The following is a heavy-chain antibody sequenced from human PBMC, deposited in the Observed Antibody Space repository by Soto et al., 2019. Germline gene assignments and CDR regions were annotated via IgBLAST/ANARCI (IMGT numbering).Heavy chain of an antibody. J-gene: IGHJ4*02. CDR2: IYWDDDK. Sequence: QITLKESGPTLVRPAQTLTLTCDFSGFSLSTYHMGVAWIRQPPGKALEWLALIYWDDDKRYSPSLKDRLAISKDTSSSQVVLTITIMDPGDTATYFCAHAGDYDLLTFDHWGPGTLVTVSS. D-gene: IGHD4-17*01. V-gene: IGHV2-5*02. CDR3: AHAGDYDLLTFDH. CDR1: GFSLSTYHMG.